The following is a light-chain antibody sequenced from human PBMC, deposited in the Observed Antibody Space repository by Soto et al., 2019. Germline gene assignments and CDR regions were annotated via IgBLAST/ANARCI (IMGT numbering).Light chain of an antibody. Sequence: QSALTQPASVSGSPGQSITISCTGTSSDVGSYNLVSWYQQHPAKAPKLVIYEVSKRPSGVSNRFSGSKSGNTASLTISGLQTEDEADYYCCSYATRSYVFGTGTKLTVL. CDR1: SSDVGSYNL. V-gene: IGLV2-23*02. CDR2: EVS. CDR3: CSYATRSYV. J-gene: IGLJ1*01.